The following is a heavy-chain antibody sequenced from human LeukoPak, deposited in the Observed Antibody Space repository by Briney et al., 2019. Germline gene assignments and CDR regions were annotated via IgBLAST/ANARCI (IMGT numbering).Heavy chain of an antibody. CDR1: GFTFSSYS. CDR3: ARDPGGYDYVNYFDY. Sequence: GGSLRLSCAASGFTFSSYSMNWVRQAPGKGLEWVSSISSSSSYIYYADSVKGRFTISRDNVKNSLYLQMNSLRAEDTAVYYCARDPGGYDYVNYFDYWGQGTLVTVSS. V-gene: IGHV3-21*01. CDR2: ISSSSSYI. D-gene: IGHD5-12*01. J-gene: IGHJ4*02.